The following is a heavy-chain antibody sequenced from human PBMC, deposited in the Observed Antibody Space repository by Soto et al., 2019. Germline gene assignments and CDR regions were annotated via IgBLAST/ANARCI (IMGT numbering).Heavy chain of an antibody. V-gene: IGHV1-69*02. CDR1: GDTFNFYS. CDR2: VNPILSLS. Sequence: QVKWVQSGAEVKRPGSSVKVSCKASGDTFNFYSINWVRQAPGLGLEWLGRVNPILSLSNYAQRFQGRVTMTADKSTSTAYMILNSLKSEDTAVYYCATSYGSGHRAFDYWGQGALVTVSS. CDR3: ATSYGSGHRAFDY. D-gene: IGHD3-10*01. J-gene: IGHJ4*02.